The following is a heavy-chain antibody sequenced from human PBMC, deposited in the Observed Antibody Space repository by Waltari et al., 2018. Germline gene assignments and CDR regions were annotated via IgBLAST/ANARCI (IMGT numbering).Heavy chain of an antibody. CDR2: IIPFLGIS. CDR1: GGTFSNYT. V-gene: IGHV1-69*02. Sequence: HVQLEQSGAEVKKPGSSVTVSCKASGGTFSNYTVTWVRQAPGQGLEWLGSIIPFLGISKYAQSLQARLTITVDQSTNTGYMELNNLRPEDTGVYYCARSGEMKGTVDYWGQGTLVTVSS. CDR3: ARSGEMKGTVDY. J-gene: IGHJ4*02. D-gene: IGHD1-1*01.